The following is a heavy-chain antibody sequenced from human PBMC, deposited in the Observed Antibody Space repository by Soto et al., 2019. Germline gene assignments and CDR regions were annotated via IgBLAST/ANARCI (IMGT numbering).Heavy chain of an antibody. V-gene: IGHV1-2*02. CDR2: INPNSGGT. J-gene: IGHJ4*02. D-gene: IGHD5-18*01. Sequence: ASVKVSCKASGYTFTGYYMHWVRQAPGQGLEWMGWINPNSGGTNYAQKFQGRVTMTRDTSTSTVYMELSSLRSEDTAVYYCASSYGYSYGFDYWGQGTLVTVSS. CDR1: GYTFTGYY. CDR3: ASSYGYSYGFDY.